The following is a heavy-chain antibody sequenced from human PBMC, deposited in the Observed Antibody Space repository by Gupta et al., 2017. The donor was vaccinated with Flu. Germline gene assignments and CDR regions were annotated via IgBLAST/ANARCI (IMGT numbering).Heavy chain of an antibody. V-gene: IGHV4-59*01. CDR2: IYYSGGT. CDR3: ARDRGSFLNYFYYCGMDV. J-gene: IGHJ6*02. D-gene: IGHD1-26*01. Sequence: SRQPPGKGLEWIGFIYYSGGTYYSPSLKSRVTMSIDTSKNQFSLMLSAVTAADTAVYYCARDRGSFLNYFYYCGMDVWGQGTTVTVSS.